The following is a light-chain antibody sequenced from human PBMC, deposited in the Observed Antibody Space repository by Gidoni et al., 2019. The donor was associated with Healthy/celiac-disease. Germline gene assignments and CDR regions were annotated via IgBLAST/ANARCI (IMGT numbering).Light chain of an antibody. J-gene: IGLJ3*02. CDR1: SSDVGAYNY. Sequence: QSALTQPADVSGSPGQAITISCTGTSSDVGAYNYVSWYQQHPGKAPKFIIYDVSNRPSGVSTRFSGSPSGTTASLTISGLQAEDEADYYCSSYTSSSTLVFGGGTKLTVL. CDR2: DVS. V-gene: IGLV2-14*03. CDR3: SSYTSSSTLV.